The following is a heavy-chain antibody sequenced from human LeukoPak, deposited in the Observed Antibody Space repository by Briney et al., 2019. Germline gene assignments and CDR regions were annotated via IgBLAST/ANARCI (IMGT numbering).Heavy chain of an antibody. CDR1: GFTFSRHD. J-gene: IGHJ3*02. D-gene: IGHD6-13*01. Sequence: GESLRLSCVASGFTFSRHDMNWVRQAPGKGLEWVAVISYDGSNKYYADSVKGRFTISRDNSKNTLYLQMNSLRTEDTAVYYCAKGVSSSWSNDAFDIWGQGTMVTVST. CDR2: ISYDGSNK. V-gene: IGHV3-30*18. CDR3: AKGVSSSWSNDAFDI.